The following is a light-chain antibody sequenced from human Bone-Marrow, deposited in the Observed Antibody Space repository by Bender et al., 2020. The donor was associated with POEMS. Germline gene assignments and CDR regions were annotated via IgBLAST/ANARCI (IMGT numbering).Light chain of an antibody. CDR1: DSNFGGNN. J-gene: IGLJ1*01. Sequence: QSVLTQPPSASGTPGQSVIISCSGTDSNFGGNNVNWYQHLPGTAPRLVVYSNYQRPSGVPARFSGSKSGNTASLTVSGLQAEDEADYYCSSYAGNNKFVFGTGTKVTVL. V-gene: IGLV1-44*01. CDR2: SNY. CDR3: SSYAGNNKFV.